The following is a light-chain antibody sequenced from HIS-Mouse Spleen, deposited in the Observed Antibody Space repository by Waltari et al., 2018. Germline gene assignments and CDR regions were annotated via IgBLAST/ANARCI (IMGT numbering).Light chain of an antibody. J-gene: IGLJ3*02. CDR3: CSYAGSSTLV. Sequence: QSALTQPASVSGSPGQSIPISCTGTSSDVWSYNLVSWYQQHPGKASKLMIYEGSKRPSGVSNRFSGSKSGNTASLTISGLQAEDEADYYCCSYAGSSTLVFGGGTKLTVL. CDR2: EGS. CDR1: SSDVWSYNL. V-gene: IGLV2-23*01.